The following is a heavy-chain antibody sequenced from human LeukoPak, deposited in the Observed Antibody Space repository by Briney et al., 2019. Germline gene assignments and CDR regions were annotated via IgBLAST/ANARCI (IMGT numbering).Heavy chain of an antibody. CDR1: GASISSYY. V-gene: IGHV4-59*01. Sequence: PSETLSLTCTVSGASISSYYWSWIRQPPGKGLAWIGHMFHSGGTNYNPSLKCRVTISLDTSKNQLSLKVSSVTAADTAVYYCARGYSSSWYGSRIFDYWGQGTLVTVSS. CDR3: ARGYSSSWYGSRIFDY. D-gene: IGHD6-13*01. J-gene: IGHJ4*02. CDR2: MFHSGGT.